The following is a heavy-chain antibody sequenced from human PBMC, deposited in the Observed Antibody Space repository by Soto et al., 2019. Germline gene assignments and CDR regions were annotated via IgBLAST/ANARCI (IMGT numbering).Heavy chain of an antibody. D-gene: IGHD2-15*01. CDR1: GFTFSDYY. Sequence: PGGSLRLSCAASGFTFSDYYMSWIRQAPRKGLEWVSYISSSSSYTNYADSVKGRFTISRDNAKNSLYLQMNSLRAEDTAVYYCARDVRRYCSGGSCPKNYYGMDVWGQGTTVTVSS. J-gene: IGHJ6*02. CDR3: ARDVRRYCSGGSCPKNYYGMDV. CDR2: ISSSSSYT. V-gene: IGHV3-11*06.